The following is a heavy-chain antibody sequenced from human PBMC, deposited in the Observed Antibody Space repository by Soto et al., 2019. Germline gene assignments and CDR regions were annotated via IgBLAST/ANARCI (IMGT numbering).Heavy chain of an antibody. Sequence: EVPLVESGGGLVQSGGSLKLSCVASGFTFSGSAMHWVRQASGKGLEWVGRIRSIADSYATAYAASLIGRFTISRDDSKNTAYLQMNSLKTEDTAVYYCARVVEWESGDNFDSWGQGALVTVSS. D-gene: IGHD1-26*01. CDR3: ARVVEWESGDNFDS. V-gene: IGHV3-73*02. J-gene: IGHJ4*02. CDR1: GFTFSGSA. CDR2: IRSIADSYAT.